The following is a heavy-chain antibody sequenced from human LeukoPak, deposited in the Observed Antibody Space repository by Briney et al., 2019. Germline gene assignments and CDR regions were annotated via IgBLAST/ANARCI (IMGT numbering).Heavy chain of an antibody. J-gene: IGHJ3*02. V-gene: IGHV5-51*01. CDR2: IYPGDSDT. Sequence: GESLKISCQVSGYTFTNLWIGWVRQMPGKGLEWMGIIYPGDSDTRYSPSFQGQVTISADKSINTAYLQWSSLKASDTAMYYCARPPRPDYYDTSGYSAFDIWGQGTMVTVS. CDR3: ARPPRPDYYDTSGYSAFDI. CDR1: GYTFTNLW. D-gene: IGHD3-22*01.